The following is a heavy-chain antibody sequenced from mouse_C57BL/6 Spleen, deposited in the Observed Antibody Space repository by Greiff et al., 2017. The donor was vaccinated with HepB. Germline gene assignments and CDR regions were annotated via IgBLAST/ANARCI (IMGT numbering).Heavy chain of an antibody. CDR1: GYAFSSSW. D-gene: IGHD2-4*01. J-gene: IGHJ2*01. Sequence: VKLQESGPELVKPGASVKISCKASGYAFSSSWMNWVKQRPGKGLEWIGRIYPGDGDTNYNGKFKGKATLTADKSSSTAYMQLSSLTSEDSAVYFCARSDYGYWGQGTTLTVSS. V-gene: IGHV1-82*01. CDR2: IYPGDGDT. CDR3: ARSDYGY.